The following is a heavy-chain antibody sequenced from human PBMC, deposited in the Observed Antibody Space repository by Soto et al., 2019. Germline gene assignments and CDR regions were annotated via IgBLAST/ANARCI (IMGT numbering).Heavy chain of an antibody. CDR3: AKQIFYDFWSCYPFMDV. D-gene: IGHD3-3*01. CDR2: ISWNSGSI. V-gene: IGHV3-9*01. CDR1: GFTFDDYA. J-gene: IGHJ6*03. Sequence: EVQLVESGGGLVQPGRSLRLSCAASGFTFDDYAMHWVRQAPGKGLEWVSGISWNSGSIGYADSVKGRFTISRDNAKNSLYLQMNSLRAEDTALYYCAKQIFYDFWSCYPFMDVWVKGTTVTVSS.